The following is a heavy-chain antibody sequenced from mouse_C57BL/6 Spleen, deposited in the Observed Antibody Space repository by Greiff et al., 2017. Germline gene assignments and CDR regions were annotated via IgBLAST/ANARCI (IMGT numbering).Heavy chain of an antibody. CDR3: ARQNDGYSWYFDV. CDR2: ISNGGGST. V-gene: IGHV5-12*01. Sequence: EVQRVESGGGLVQPGGSLKLSCAASGFTFSDYYMYWVRQTPEKRLEWVAYISNGGGSTYYPDTVKGRFTISRDNAKNTLYLQMSRLKSEDTAMYYCARQNDGYSWYFDVWGTGTTVTVSS. CDR1: GFTFSDYY. D-gene: IGHD2-3*01. J-gene: IGHJ1*03.